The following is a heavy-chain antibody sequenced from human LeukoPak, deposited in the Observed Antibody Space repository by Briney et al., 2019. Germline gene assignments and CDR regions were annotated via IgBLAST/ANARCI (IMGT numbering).Heavy chain of an antibody. J-gene: IGHJ4*02. Sequence: GGSLRLSCAASGFTFDDYAMHWVRQAPGKGLEWVSGISWNSGSIGYADSVKGRFTISRDNSKNTLYLQMNSLRAEDTAVYYCAKPFEQQLVIWSLASLFDYWGQGTLVTVSS. CDR3: AKPFEQQLVIWSLASLFDY. CDR2: ISWNSGSI. CDR1: GFTFDDYA. D-gene: IGHD6-13*01. V-gene: IGHV3-9*01.